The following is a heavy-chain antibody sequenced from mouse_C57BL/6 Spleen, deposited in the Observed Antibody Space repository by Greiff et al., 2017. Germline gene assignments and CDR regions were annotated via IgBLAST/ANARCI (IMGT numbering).Heavy chain of an antibody. CDR3: ARGDFRRKYAMDY. J-gene: IGHJ4*01. V-gene: IGHV1-53*01. CDR2: INPSNGGT. CDR1: GYTFTSYW. Sequence: QVQLQQPGTELVKPGASVKLPCKASGYTFTSYWMHWVKQRPGQGLEWIGNINPSNGGTNYNEKFKSKATLTVDKSSSTAYMQLSSLTSEDSAVYYCARGDFRRKYAMDYWGQGTSVTVSS.